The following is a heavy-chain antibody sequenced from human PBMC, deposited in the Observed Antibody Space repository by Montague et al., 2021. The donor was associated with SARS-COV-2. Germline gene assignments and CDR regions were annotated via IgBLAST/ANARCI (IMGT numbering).Heavy chain of an antibody. V-gene: IGHV3-30*03. CDR1: GFTFGSYA. D-gene: IGHD3-22*01. CDR3: HVGETSCYLGFDI. Sequence: SLRPSCAASGFTFGSYAMHWVRQAPGKGLEWVALRSNSESDIYYADSVKGRFTISRDNSKNTLYLQMNSLRADDTSLYYCHVGETSCYLGFDIWGQGTMVTVSS. J-gene: IGHJ3*02. CDR2: RSNSESDI.